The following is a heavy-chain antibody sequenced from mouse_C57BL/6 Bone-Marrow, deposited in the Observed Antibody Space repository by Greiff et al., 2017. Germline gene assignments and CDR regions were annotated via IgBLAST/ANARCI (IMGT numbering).Heavy chain of an antibody. Sequence: VQLKESGAELVRPGASVKLSCTASGFNIKDDYMHWVKQRPEQGLEWIGWIDPENGDTEYASKFQGKATITADTSSNTAYLQLSSLTSEDTAVYYCTGYYDYENAMDYWGQGTSVTGSS. D-gene: IGHD2-4*01. J-gene: IGHJ4*01. CDR2: IDPENGDT. CDR1: GFNIKDDY. CDR3: TGYYDYENAMDY. V-gene: IGHV14-4*01.